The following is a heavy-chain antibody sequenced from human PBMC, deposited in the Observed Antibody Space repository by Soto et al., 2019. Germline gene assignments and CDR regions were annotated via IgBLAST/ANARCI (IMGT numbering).Heavy chain of an antibody. Sequence: PWGSLRLSCEASVFTFTTCWMTWVRQAPGKGLEWVANINKDGSEKFYVDSVKGRFTISRDNAKNSLFLQMNSLRAEDTAVYYCATRPCEVNYYGVFDYWGQGALVTVSS. J-gene: IGHJ4*02. D-gene: IGHD3-22*01. CDR2: INKDGSEK. CDR3: ATRPCEVNYYGVFDY. CDR1: VFTFTTCW. V-gene: IGHV3-7*03.